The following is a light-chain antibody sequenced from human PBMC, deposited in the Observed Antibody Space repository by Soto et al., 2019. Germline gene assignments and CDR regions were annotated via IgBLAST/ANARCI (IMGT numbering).Light chain of an antibody. V-gene: IGKV3-20*01. Sequence: EIVLTQSPGTLSLSPGERATLSCRASQSVSSSYLAWYQQKPGQAPRLLIYGASSRATGIPDRFSGSGSGTXFXXXXXRLEPEDFAVYYCQQYGSSPLYTFGQGTKLEIK. CDR1: QSVSSSY. CDR2: GAS. CDR3: QQYGSSPLYT. J-gene: IGKJ2*01.